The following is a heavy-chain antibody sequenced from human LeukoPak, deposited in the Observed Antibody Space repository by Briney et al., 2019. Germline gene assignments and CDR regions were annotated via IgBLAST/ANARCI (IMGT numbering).Heavy chain of an antibody. CDR2: IIPIFGTA. Sequence: ASVKVSCKASGGTFSSYAISWVRQAPGQGLEWMGGIIPIFGTANCAQKFKGRVTITTDESTSTAYMELSSLRSEDTAVYYCARGNPYSSAWSFDYWGQGTLVTVSS. CDR1: GGTFSSYA. D-gene: IGHD6-19*01. V-gene: IGHV1-69*05. CDR3: ARGNPYSSAWSFDY. J-gene: IGHJ4*02.